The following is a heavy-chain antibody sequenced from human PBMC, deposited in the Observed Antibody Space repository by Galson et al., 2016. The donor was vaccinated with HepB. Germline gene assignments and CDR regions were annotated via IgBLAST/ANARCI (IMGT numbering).Heavy chain of an antibody. J-gene: IGHJ3*01. CDR2: INSFGDSP. V-gene: IGHV3-64D*06. CDR3: VRPARGYLADPFDL. CDR1: GFTFNAYS. D-gene: IGHD5-12*01. Sequence: SLRLSCAASGFTFNAYSMHWVRQAPGKGLEHVSAINSFGDSPFHADSVRGRFIVSRVNSKSTLFLQMTSLRPEDTALYYCVRPARGYLADPFDLWGRGTMVTVSS.